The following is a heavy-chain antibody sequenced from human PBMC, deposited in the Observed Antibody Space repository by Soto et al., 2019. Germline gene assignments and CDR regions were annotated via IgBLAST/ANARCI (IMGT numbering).Heavy chain of an antibody. CDR2: IYYSGST. V-gene: IGHV4-31*03. CDR1: GGSISSGGYY. CDR3: ARDRQRVLWFGEGVSSFRYYYGMDV. J-gene: IGHJ6*02. Sequence: SETLSLTCTVSGGSISSGGYYWSWIRQHPGKGLEWIGYIYYSGSTYYNPSLKSRVTISVDTSKNQFSLKLSSVTAADTAVYYCARDRQRVLWFGEGVSSFRYYYGMDVWGQGTTVTVSS. D-gene: IGHD3-10*01.